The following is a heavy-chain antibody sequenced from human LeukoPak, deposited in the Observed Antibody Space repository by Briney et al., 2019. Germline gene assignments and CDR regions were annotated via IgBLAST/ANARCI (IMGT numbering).Heavy chain of an antibody. D-gene: IGHD5/OR15-5a*01. J-gene: IGHJ4*02. CDR3: AKAGWEVSSSYHTYYFDS. Sequence: LTGGSLRLSCAASGFTFSSYAMGWVRQAPGKGLEWVSAITASGTNTYYADSVKGRFTISRDSSKNTLCLQLNSLRAEDTAVYYCAKAGWEVSSSYHTYYFDSWGQGTLVTVSS. CDR2: ITASGTNT. V-gene: IGHV3-23*01. CDR1: GFTFSSYA.